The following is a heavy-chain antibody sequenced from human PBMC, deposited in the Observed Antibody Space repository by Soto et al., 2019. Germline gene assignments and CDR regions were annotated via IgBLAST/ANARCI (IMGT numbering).Heavy chain of an antibody. D-gene: IGHD2-2*01. CDR3: AKAVTKSSFVPDWYFDL. V-gene: IGHV3-23*01. J-gene: IGHJ2*01. CDR1: GFTFSAYA. Sequence: EMQLLESGGATLQPGGSLRLSCAASGFTFSAYAMNWVRQAPGKGLEWVSGVSGSGDKIHYADSVKARFTISRDNSRNTLYLEVDNLRAEDTAIYYCAKAVTKSSFVPDWYFDLWGRGTLVTVSS. CDR2: VSGSGDKI.